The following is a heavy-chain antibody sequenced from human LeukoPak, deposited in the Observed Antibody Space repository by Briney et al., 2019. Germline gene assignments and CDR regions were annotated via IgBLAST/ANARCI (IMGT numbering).Heavy chain of an antibody. D-gene: IGHD6-13*01. Sequence: HPGGSLRLSCAASGFTFSSYEMNWVRQAPGKGLEWVSYISSSGSTIYYADSVKGRFTISRDNAKNSLYLQMNSLRAEDTAVYYCARVGYSSSPSLDVWGKGTTVTVSS. CDR1: GFTFSSYE. CDR2: ISSSGSTI. CDR3: ARVGYSSSPSLDV. V-gene: IGHV3-48*03. J-gene: IGHJ6*04.